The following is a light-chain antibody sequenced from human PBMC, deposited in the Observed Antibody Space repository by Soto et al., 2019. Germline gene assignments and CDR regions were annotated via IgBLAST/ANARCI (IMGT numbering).Light chain of an antibody. V-gene: IGKV1-33*01. J-gene: IGKJ2*01. Sequence: DIPMTQSPSSLSASVGDRVTIACQANQDIGNYLNWYQQKPGKAPRHLIYDASNLEIGVPSRFSGSGSGTDFSFTISNLQPEDIATYYCQQYDTLPPYTFGQGTKVELK. CDR1: QDIGNY. CDR3: QQYDTLPPYT. CDR2: DAS.